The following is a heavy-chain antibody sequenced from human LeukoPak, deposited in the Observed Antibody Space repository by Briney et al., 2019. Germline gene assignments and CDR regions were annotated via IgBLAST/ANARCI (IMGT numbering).Heavy chain of an antibody. J-gene: IGHJ4*02. CDR3: ASTSTSYYGSGSWVY. CDR2: IYYSGST. D-gene: IGHD3-10*01. CDR1: GGPIRSDGYY. V-gene: IGHV4-31*03. Sequence: PSETLSLTCTVSGGPIRSDGYYWSWIRQHPGKGLEWIGYIYYSGSTYYNPSLQSRFTMSVDTSKNQFSLKLSSVTAADTAVYYCASTSTSYYGSGSWVYWGQGTLVTVSS.